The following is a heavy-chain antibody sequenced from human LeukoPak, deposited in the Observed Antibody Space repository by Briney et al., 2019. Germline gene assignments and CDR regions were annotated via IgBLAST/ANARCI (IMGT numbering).Heavy chain of an antibody. Sequence: NPSETLSLTCTVSGGSISSSSFYWGWIRQPPGKGLEWIGSIYYSGSTYYNPSLKSRVTISVDTSKNQFSLKLSSVTAAGTAVYYCARDGHSWVRGPAGGSYYYYTDVWGKGTTVTISS. CDR3: ARDGHSWVRGPAGGSYYYYTDV. CDR2: IYYSGST. J-gene: IGHJ6*03. V-gene: IGHV4-39*07. D-gene: IGHD3-10*01. CDR1: GGSISSSSFY.